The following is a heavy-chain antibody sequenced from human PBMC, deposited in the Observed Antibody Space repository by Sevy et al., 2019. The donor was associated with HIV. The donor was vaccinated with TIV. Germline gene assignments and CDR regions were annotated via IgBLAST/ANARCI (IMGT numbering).Heavy chain of an antibody. V-gene: IGHV1-18*04. CDR1: GYTFTSYG. CDR3: ARATGSAGGYYFDY. Sequence: ASVKVSCKASGYTFTSYGISWVRQAPGQGLEWMGWISAYNGNTNYAQKLQGRVTMTTDTSTSTAYMELRSLRSDDTAAYYCARATGSAGGYYFDYWGQGTLVTVSS. J-gene: IGHJ4*02. CDR2: ISAYNGNT. D-gene: IGHD3-10*01.